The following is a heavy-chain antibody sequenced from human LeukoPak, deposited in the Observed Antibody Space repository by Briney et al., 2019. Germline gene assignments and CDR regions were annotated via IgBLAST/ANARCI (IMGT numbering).Heavy chain of an antibody. CDR2: IYWDDDK. CDR1: GFSLSTSGVG. J-gene: IGHJ4*02. Sequence: SGPTLVNPTQTLTLTCTFSGFSLSTSGVGVGWIRQPPGKALEWLALIYWDDDKRYSPSLKSRPTITKDTSKNQVVLTMTNMDPVDTATYYCAHMGYYYDSSGIRVFDYWGQGTLVTVSS. D-gene: IGHD3-22*01. V-gene: IGHV2-5*02. CDR3: AHMGYYYDSSGIRVFDY.